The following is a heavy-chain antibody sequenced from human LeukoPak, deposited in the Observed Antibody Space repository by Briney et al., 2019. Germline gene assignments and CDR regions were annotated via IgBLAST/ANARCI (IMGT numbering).Heavy chain of an antibody. Sequence: SETLSLTCTVSGGSISSSSYYWGWIRHPPGKGLEWIGRISYSGSTYYNPSLKSRVTISVDTSKNQFSLKLSSVTAADTAVHYCARQLGYCSSTSCYADKVDYWGQGTLVTVSS. J-gene: IGHJ4*02. V-gene: IGHV4-39*01. CDR3: ARQLGYCSSTSCYADKVDY. CDR1: GGSISSSSYY. D-gene: IGHD2-2*01. CDR2: ISYSGST.